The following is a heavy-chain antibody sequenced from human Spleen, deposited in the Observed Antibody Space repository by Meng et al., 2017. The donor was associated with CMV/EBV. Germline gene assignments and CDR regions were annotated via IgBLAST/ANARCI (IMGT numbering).Heavy chain of an antibody. J-gene: IGHJ4*02. CDR1: GYSCISDA. V-gene: IGHV1-3*01. D-gene: IGHD4-17*01. CDR3: ARATGPYGACGD. Sequence: SCKASGYSCISDAMHWVRQAPGQRLEWMGWINAGNGNTKYSQKFQGRITITRDTSAITAYIELNSLTSEDTAVYYCARATGPYGACGDWGQGTLVTVSS. CDR2: INAGNGNT.